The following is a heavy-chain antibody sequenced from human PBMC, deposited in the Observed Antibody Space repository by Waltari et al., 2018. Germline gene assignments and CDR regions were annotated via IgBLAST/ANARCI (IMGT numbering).Heavy chain of an antibody. CDR1: GGTFSSYT. D-gene: IGHD6-19*01. CDR2: IIPILGIA. V-gene: IGHV1-69*02. Sequence: QVQLVQSGAEVKKPGSSVKVSCKASGGTFSSYTISWVRQAPGQGLEWMGRIIPILGIANYAQKFQGRVTITADKSTSTAYMELSSLRSEDTAVYYCARVAVAGVVWFDPWGQGTLVTVSS. CDR3: ARVAVAGVVWFDP. J-gene: IGHJ5*02.